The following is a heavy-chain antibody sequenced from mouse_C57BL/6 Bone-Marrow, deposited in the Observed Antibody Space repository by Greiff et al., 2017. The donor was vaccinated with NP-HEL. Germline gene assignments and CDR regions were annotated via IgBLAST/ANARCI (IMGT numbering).Heavy chain of an antibody. D-gene: IGHD1-1*01. Sequence: QVQLQQPGAELVMPGASVKLSCKASGYTFTSYWMHWVKQRPGQGLEWIGEIDPSDSYTNYNQKFKGKSTLTVDKSSSTAYMQLSSLTSEDSAVYYCARGSPTVVATEYDFDYWGEGTTLTVSS. J-gene: IGHJ2*01. CDR3: ARGSPTVVATEYDFDY. CDR2: IDPSDSYT. V-gene: IGHV1-69*01. CDR1: GYTFTSYW.